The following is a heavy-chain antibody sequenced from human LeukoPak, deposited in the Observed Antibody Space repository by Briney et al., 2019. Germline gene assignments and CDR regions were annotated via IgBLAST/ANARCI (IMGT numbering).Heavy chain of an antibody. J-gene: IGHJ6*02. CDR3: ARVISFGTTRGYSYAIPYYYYYGMDV. D-gene: IGHD5-18*01. Sequence: SETLSLTCTVSGGSISSGSYYWSWIRQPAGKGLEWIGRIYTSGRTNYNPSLKSRVTISVDTSKNQFSLKLSSVTAADTAVYYCARVISFGTTRGYSYAIPYYYYYGMDVWGQGTTVTVSS. CDR1: GGSISSGSYY. V-gene: IGHV4-61*02. CDR2: IYTSGRT.